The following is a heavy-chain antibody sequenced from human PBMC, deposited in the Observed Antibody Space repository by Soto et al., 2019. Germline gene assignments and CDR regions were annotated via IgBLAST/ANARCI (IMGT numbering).Heavy chain of an antibody. J-gene: IGHJ6*02. CDR2: IIPIPGTA. CDR3: ARSQGSSTSLEIYYYYYYGMDV. Sequence: QVQLVQSGAEVKKPGSSVKVSCKASGGTFGSYAISWVRQAPGQGLEWMGGIIPIPGTANYAQKFQGRVTIAADESTSTDYMEPSSLRSEDTAVYYCARSQGSSTSLEIYYYYYYGMDVWGQGTMVTVSS. D-gene: IGHD2-2*01. V-gene: IGHV1-69*01. CDR1: GGTFGSYA.